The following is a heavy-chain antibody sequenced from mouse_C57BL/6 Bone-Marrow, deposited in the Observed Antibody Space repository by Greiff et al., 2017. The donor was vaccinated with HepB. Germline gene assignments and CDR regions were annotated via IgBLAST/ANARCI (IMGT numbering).Heavy chain of an antibody. Sequence: EVKLVESGPGLVKPSQSLSLTCSVTGYSITSGYYWNWIRQFPGNKLEWMGYISYDGSNNYNPSLKNRISITRDTSKNQFFLKLNSVTTEDTATYYCASYYYDFDYWGQGTTLTVSS. CDR2: ISYDGSN. D-gene: IGHD1-1*01. V-gene: IGHV3-6*01. CDR3: ASYYYDFDY. J-gene: IGHJ2*01. CDR1: GYSITSGYY.